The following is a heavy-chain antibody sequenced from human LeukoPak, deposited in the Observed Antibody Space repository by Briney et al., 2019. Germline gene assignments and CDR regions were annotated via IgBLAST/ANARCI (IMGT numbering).Heavy chain of an antibody. CDR2: IQTDGSDK. J-gene: IGHJ5*02. CDR1: GFTFSSFG. V-gene: IGHV3-30*02. Sequence: PGGSLRLSCAGSGFTFSSFGMHWVRQAPGKGLEWVIFIQTDGSDKYYADSVKGRFTISRDNSENTLYLQMNSLRAEDTAVYYCARAAVVTAIPDDNWFDPWGQGTLVTVSS. D-gene: IGHD2-21*02. CDR3: ARAAVVTAIPDDNWFDP.